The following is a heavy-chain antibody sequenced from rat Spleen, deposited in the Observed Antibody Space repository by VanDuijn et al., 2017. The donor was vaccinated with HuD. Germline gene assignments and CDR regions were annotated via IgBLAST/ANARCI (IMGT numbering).Heavy chain of an antibody. D-gene: IGHD1-4*01. V-gene: IGHV5-7*01. CDR2: LSYDGSST. CDR3: AREAGIPFHYFDY. Sequence: EVQLVESGGGLVQPGMSLKLSCAASGFTFSAYNLAWVRQAPKKGLEWVATLSYDGSSTYYRDSVKGRFTLSRDNAKSTLYLQMDSLRSEDTATYYCAREAGIPFHYFDYWGQGVMVTVSS. J-gene: IGHJ2*01. CDR1: GFTFSAYN.